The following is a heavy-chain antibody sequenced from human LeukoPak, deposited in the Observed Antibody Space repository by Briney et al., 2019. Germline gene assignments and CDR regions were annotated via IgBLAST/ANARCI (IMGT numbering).Heavy chain of an antibody. CDR1: GYTFTGYY. V-gene: IGHV1-69*04. CDR2: IIPILGIA. D-gene: IGHD5-12*01. Sequence: GASVKVSCKASGYTFTGYYMHWVRQAPGQGLEWMGRIIPILGIANYAQKFQGRVTITADKSTSTAYMELSSLRSEDTAVYYCARVDIVATTDLSYFDYWGQGTLVTVSS. CDR3: ARVDIVATTDLSYFDY. J-gene: IGHJ4*02.